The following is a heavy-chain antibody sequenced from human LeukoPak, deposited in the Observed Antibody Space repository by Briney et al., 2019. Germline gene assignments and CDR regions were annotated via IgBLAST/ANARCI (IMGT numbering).Heavy chain of an antibody. CDR3: ARRSTIFGVVIYFDY. Sequence: GGSLRLSCAASGFTFSDYYMIWIRQAPGKGLEWVSYISNSGNTIYYADSVKGRFTISRDNAKNSLYLQMNSLRAEDTAMYYCARRSTIFGVVIYFDYWGQGTLVTVSS. D-gene: IGHD3-3*02. V-gene: IGHV3-11*04. J-gene: IGHJ4*02. CDR1: GFTFSDYY. CDR2: ISNSGNTI.